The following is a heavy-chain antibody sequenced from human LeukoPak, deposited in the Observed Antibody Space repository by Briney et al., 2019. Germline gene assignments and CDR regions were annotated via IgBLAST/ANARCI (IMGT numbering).Heavy chain of an antibody. J-gene: IGHJ5*02. V-gene: IGHV4-59*08. CDR1: GGSISSYY. CDR3: ARLALGYYDSSGHYYEKGYNWFDP. D-gene: IGHD3-22*01. Sequence: SETLSLTCTVSGGSISSYYWSWIRQPPGKGLEWIGYIYYSGSTNYNPSLKSRVTISVDTSKNQFSLKLSSVTAADTAVYYCARLALGYYDSSGHYYEKGYNWFDPWGQGTLVTVSS. CDR2: IYYSGST.